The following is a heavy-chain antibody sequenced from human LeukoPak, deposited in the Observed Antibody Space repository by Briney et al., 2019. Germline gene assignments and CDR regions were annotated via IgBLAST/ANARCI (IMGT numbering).Heavy chain of an antibody. J-gene: IGHJ4*02. Sequence: ASVKVSCKASGYTFTSYGISWVRQAPGQGLEWMGWISAYNGNTNYAQKLQGRVTMTTDTSTSTAYMELSSLRSEDTAVYYCASRRDGYNPITCWGQGTLVTVSS. CDR3: ASRRDGYNPITC. CDR2: ISAYNGNT. CDR1: GYTFTSYG. D-gene: IGHD5-24*01. V-gene: IGHV1-18*01.